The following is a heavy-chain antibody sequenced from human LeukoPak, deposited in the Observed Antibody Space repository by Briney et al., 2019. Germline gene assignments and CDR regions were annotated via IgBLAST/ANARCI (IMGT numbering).Heavy chain of an antibody. Sequence: SETLSLTCTVSGGSIGSSDYYWGWIRQPPGKGLEWIGSIFYGGRTYYNPSLKSRVTIFADTSKNQFSLKLSSVTAADTSVYYCARQTLDRLGYCSGGSCYRLDYWGQGTLVTVSS. CDR1: GGSIGSSDYY. V-gene: IGHV4-39*01. CDR3: ARQTLDRLGYCSGGSCYRLDY. CDR2: IFYGGRT. D-gene: IGHD2-15*01. J-gene: IGHJ4*02.